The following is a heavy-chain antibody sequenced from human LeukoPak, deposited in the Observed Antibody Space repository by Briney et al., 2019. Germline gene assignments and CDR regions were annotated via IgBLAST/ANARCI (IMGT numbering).Heavy chain of an antibody. J-gene: IGHJ4*02. Sequence: GGSLRLSCASSGFTFSSHWMSWVRQTPGKGLEWVAHINQDGSEKYYVDSVKGRFTISRDNAKNSLHLQMNSLRAEDTAVYYCARDKVTYWGQGTLVTVSS. CDR1: GFTFSSHW. CDR2: INQDGSEK. CDR3: ARDKVTY. V-gene: IGHV3-7*01.